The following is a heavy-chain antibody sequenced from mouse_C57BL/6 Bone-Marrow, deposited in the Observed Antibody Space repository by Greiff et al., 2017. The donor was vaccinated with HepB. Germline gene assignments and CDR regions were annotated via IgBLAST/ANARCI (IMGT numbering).Heavy chain of an antibody. D-gene: IGHD2-3*01. V-gene: IGHV1-69*01. CDR2: IDPSDSYT. Sequence: QVQLKQPGAELVMPGASVKLSCKASGYTFTSYWMHWVKQRPGQGLEWIGEIDPSDSYTNYNQKFKGKSTLTVDKSSSTAYMQLSSLTSEDSAVYYCARGRMGSLYYFDYWGQGTTLTVSS. CDR3: ARGRMGSLYYFDY. CDR1: GYTFTSYW. J-gene: IGHJ2*01.